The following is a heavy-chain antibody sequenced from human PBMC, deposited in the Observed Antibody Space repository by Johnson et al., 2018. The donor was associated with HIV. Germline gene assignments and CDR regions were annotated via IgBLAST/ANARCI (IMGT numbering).Heavy chain of an antibody. CDR3: AKAVSGSYDDAFDI. CDR2: IRYDGSNK. Sequence: QVQLVESGGGVVQPGGSLRLSCAASGLTFSNYGSHWVRQAPGKGLEWVAFIRYDGSNKYYADSVKGRFTISRDNAKNSLYLQMNSLRAEDTALYYCAKAVSGSYDDAFDIWGQGTMVTVSS. D-gene: IGHD1-26*01. J-gene: IGHJ3*02. CDR1: GLTFSNYG. V-gene: IGHV3-30*02.